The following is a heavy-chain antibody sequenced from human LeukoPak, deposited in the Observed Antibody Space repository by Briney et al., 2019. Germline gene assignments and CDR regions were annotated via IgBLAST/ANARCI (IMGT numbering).Heavy chain of an antibody. CDR3: ARDNWNYGSSMDV. CDR1: GGSISSSSYY. V-gene: IGHV4-61*01. D-gene: IGHD1-7*01. CDR2: IYYSGST. J-gene: IGHJ6*02. Sequence: PSETLSLTCTVSGGSISSSSYYWSWIRQPPGKGLEWIGYIYYSGSTNYNPSLKSRVTMSVDTSKNQFSLKLSSVTAADTAVYHCARDNWNYGSSMDVWGQGTTVTVSS.